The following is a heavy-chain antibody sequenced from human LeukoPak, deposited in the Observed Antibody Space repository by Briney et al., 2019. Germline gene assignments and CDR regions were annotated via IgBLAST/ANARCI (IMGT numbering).Heavy chain of an antibody. V-gene: IGHV1-2*02. Sequence: ASVKVSCKASGYTFTGYYMHWVRQAPGQGLEWMGWINPNSGGTNYAQKFQGRVTMTRDTSISTAYMELSRLRSDDTAVYYCARVPPDRYYYYYMDVWGKGTTVTVSS. CDR1: GYTFTGYY. J-gene: IGHJ6*03. CDR3: ARVPPDRYYYYYMDV. CDR2: INPNSGGT.